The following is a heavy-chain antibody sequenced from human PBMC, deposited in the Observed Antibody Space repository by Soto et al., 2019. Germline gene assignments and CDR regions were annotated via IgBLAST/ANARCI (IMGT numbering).Heavy chain of an antibody. CDR1: GFTFSNYA. CDR2: ISGSRETT. D-gene: IGHD3-10*01. CDR3: GKEDTSGGSGAIHY. Sequence: EVRLLESGGGLLQPGGSLRLSCAASGFTFSNYAMSWVRQVPGKGLEWVSDISGSRETTYYADSVKGRFTISRDNSKNTLYLQMNTLRAEATAVYNCGKEDTSGGSGAIHYWGKGTLVIVSS. J-gene: IGHJ4*02. V-gene: IGHV3-23*01.